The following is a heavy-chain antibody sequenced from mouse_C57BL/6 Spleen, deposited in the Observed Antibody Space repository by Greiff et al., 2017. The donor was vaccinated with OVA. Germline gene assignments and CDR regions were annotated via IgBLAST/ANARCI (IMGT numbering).Heavy chain of an antibody. CDR3: ARRWDGGYYFDY. J-gene: IGHJ2*01. CDR2: ISDGGSYT. Sequence: EVQGVESGGGLVKPGGSLKLSCAASGFTFSSYAMSWVRQTPEKRLEWVATISDGGSYTYYPDNVKGRFTISRDNAKNNLYLQMSHLKSEDTAMYYCARRWDGGYYFDYWGQGTTLTVSS. D-gene: IGHD4-1*01. CDR1: GFTFSSYA. V-gene: IGHV5-4*01.